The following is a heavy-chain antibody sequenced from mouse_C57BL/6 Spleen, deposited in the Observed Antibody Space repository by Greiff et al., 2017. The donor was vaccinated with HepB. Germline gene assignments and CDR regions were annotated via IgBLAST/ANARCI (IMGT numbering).Heavy chain of an antibody. Sequence: QVQLKQPGAELVKPGASVKLSCKASGYTFTSYWMHWVKQRPGRGLEWIGRIDPNSGGTKYNEKFKSKATLTVDKPSSTAYMQLSRLTSEDSAVYYCASLYDGYHYAMDYWGQGTSVTVSS. D-gene: IGHD2-3*01. CDR2: IDPNSGGT. CDR3: ASLYDGYHYAMDY. J-gene: IGHJ4*01. V-gene: IGHV1-72*01. CDR1: GYTFTSYW.